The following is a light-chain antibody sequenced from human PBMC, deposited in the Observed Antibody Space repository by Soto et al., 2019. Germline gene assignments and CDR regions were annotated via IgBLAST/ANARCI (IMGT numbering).Light chain of an antibody. CDR2: DAS. V-gene: IGKV3-11*01. CDR3: QQRGGWPLT. J-gene: IGKJ4*01. Sequence: EIVLTQPPATLSLSPGERAALSCRASQGVGRFLAWYQQKPGQAPRLLIYDASNRATGIPARFSGSGSETDFTLAIDNLEPEDFAVYYCQQRGGWPLTFGGGTKV. CDR1: QGVGRF.